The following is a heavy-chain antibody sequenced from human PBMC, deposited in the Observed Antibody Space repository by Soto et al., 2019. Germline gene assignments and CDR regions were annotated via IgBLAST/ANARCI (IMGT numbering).Heavy chain of an antibody. CDR2: INPSGGST. D-gene: IGHD3-22*01. CDR3: ARPIYDTDAFDI. Sequence: GXSVKVSCKASGYXXTXXXXXWXXXAPGQGLEWMGIINPSGGSTSYAQKFQGRVTMTRDTSTSTVYMELSSLRSEDTAVYYCARPIYDTDAFDIWGQGTMVTVSS. V-gene: IGHV1-46*03. J-gene: IGHJ3*02. CDR1: GYXXTXXX.